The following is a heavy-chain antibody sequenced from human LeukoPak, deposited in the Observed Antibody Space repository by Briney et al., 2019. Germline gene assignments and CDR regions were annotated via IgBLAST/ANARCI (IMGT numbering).Heavy chain of an antibody. Sequence: GGSLRLSCAASGFTFSNYAMHWVRQAPGKGLEWAAVISYDGSNNYYADSVKGRFTISRDNSENTLYLHMNSLRAEDTVLYHCARDLHGYSYGYFDYWGQGTLVTVSS. J-gene: IGHJ4*02. D-gene: IGHD5-18*01. CDR1: GFTFSNYA. CDR3: ARDLHGYSYGYFDY. V-gene: IGHV3-30-3*01. CDR2: ISYDGSNN.